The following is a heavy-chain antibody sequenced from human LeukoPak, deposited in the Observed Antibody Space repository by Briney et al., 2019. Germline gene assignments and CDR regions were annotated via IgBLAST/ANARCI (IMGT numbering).Heavy chain of an antibody. Sequence: GGSLRLSCAASGFTFSSYGMHWVRQAPGRGLEWVSYISSSSSTIYYSDSVKGRFTISRDNAKNSLYLQMNSLRAEDTAVYFCSRNPTAYNWFDPWGQGTLVTVSS. CDR2: ISSSSSTI. CDR1: GFTFSSYG. V-gene: IGHV3-48*01. J-gene: IGHJ5*02. CDR3: SRNPTAYNWFDP. D-gene: IGHD1-14*01.